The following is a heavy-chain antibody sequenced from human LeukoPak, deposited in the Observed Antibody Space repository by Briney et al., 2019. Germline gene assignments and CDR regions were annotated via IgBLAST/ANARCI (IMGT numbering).Heavy chain of an antibody. CDR1: GFTFSSYG. V-gene: IGHV3-30*02. Sequence: PGGSLRLSCAASGFTFSSYGMHWVRQAPGKGLEWVAFIRYDGSNKYYADSVKGRFTISRDNSKNTLYLQMNSLRAEDTAVYYCAKDSTRNYYDSSGYPLSPAFDIWGQGTMVTVSS. CDR3: AKDSTRNYYDSSGYPLSPAFDI. J-gene: IGHJ3*02. CDR2: IRYDGSNK. D-gene: IGHD3-22*01.